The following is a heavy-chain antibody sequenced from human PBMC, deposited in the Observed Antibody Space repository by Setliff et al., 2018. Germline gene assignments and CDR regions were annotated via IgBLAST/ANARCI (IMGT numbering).Heavy chain of an antibody. CDR3: FGARACSY. V-gene: IGHV3-7*01. CDR1: GFTFSFAS. Sequence: PGGSLRLSCAASGFTFSFASRSWVRQAPGKGLEWLASINPHGSEKYYADSVKGRFTISRDNAKNSLSLQMNNLRSEDTAVYYCFGARACSYWGQGTLVTVSS. J-gene: IGHJ4*02. D-gene: IGHD3-10*01. CDR2: INPHGSEK.